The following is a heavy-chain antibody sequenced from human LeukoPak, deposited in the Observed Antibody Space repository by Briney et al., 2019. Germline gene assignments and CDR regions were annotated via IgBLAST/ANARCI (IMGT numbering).Heavy chain of an antibody. V-gene: IGHV3-23*01. CDR1: GFTFSSYA. CDR3: AKTPHYYDSSGYFDY. Sequence: GGSLRLSCAASGFTFSSYAMSWVRRAPGKGLEWVSAISGSGGSTYYADSVKGRFTISRDNSKNTLYLQMNSLRAEDTAVYYCAKTPHYYDSSGYFDYWGQGTLVTVSS. CDR2: ISGSGGST. J-gene: IGHJ4*02. D-gene: IGHD3-22*01.